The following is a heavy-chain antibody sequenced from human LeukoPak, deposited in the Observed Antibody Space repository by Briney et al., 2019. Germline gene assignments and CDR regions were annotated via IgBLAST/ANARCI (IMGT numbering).Heavy chain of an antibody. CDR2: IKTDGITT. J-gene: IGHJ4*02. V-gene: IGHV3-74*01. D-gene: IGHD2-15*01. Sequence: PGGSLRLSCAASGFTFSTYSMHWVRQAPGKGLVWVSRIKTDGITTTYADFVEGRFTISRDNAKNSLYLQMNSLRAEDTAVYYCARHGRQVVAATPAPTSGFDYWGQGTLVTVSS. CDR1: GFTFSTYS. CDR3: ARHGRQVVAATPAPTSGFDY.